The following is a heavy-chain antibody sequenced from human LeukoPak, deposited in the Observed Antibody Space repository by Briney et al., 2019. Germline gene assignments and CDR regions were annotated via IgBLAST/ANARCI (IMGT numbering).Heavy chain of an antibody. Sequence: SSETLSLTCTVSGGSISSYYWSWLRQPPGKGLEWIGYIYYSGSTNYNPSLKSRVTISVDTSKNQFSLKLSSVTAADTAVYYCARGMVRGVISAFDIWGQGTMVTVCS. V-gene: IGHV4-59*08. CDR3: ARGMVRGVISAFDI. D-gene: IGHD3-10*01. CDR2: IYYSGST. CDR1: GGSISSYY. J-gene: IGHJ3*02.